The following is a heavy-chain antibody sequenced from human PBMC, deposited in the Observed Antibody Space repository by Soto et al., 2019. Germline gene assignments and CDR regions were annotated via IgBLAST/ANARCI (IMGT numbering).Heavy chain of an antibody. Sequence: ASVKVSCKASGYTFTSYDINWVRQATGQGLEWMGWMNPNSGNTGYAQKFQGRVTMTRNTSISTAYMELSSLRSEDTAVYYCARQSYDSSGYLADYWGQGXLVTVYS. D-gene: IGHD3-22*01. CDR3: ARQSYDSSGYLADY. CDR2: MNPNSGNT. CDR1: GYTFTSYD. J-gene: IGHJ4*02. V-gene: IGHV1-8*01.